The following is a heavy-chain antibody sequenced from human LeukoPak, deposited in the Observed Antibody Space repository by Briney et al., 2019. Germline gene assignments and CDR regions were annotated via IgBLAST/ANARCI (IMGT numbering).Heavy chain of an antibody. Sequence: PSETLSLTCTVSGGSITSNYWSWIRQPPGKGLEWIGYIFYSGDTSYNPSLKSRVTISLDMSKTQFSLKLSSVTAADTAVYYCARWGGAAGYSSSWYYNAFDYWGQGTLVTVSS. V-gene: IGHV4-59*12. D-gene: IGHD6-13*01. CDR2: IFYSGDT. CDR3: ARWGGAAGYSSSWYYNAFDY. J-gene: IGHJ4*02. CDR1: GGSITSNY.